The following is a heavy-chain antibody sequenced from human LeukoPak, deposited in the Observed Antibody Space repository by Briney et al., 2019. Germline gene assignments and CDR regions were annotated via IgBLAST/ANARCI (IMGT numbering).Heavy chain of an antibody. CDR3: ARRGDILTDYAFDY. Sequence: SETLSLTCSVSGGSINSNSHHWDWIRQAPGKGLEWIGNIYYSGTTSYNLSLKSRVTISVDTSKNQFSLRLSSVTAADTAVYYCARRGDILTDYAFDYWGQGTLVTVSS. CDR1: GGSINSNSHH. J-gene: IGHJ4*02. V-gene: IGHV4-39*01. D-gene: IGHD3-9*01. CDR2: IYYSGTT.